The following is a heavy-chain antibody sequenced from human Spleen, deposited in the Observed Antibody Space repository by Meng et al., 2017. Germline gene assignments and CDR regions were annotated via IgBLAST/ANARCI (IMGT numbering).Heavy chain of an antibody. CDR1: GYSFSSYW. D-gene: IGHD3-3*01. CDR3: ARPIYGVVIDAFNI. J-gene: IGHJ3*02. V-gene: IGHV5-51*01. CDR2: IYPGDSNM. Sequence: GESLKISCKGSGYSFSSYWIGWVRQRPGKGLEWMGIIYPGDSNMRYSPSFQGQVTISADKSISTAYLQWSSLKASDTAMYYCARPIYGVVIDAFNIWGQGTTVTVSS.